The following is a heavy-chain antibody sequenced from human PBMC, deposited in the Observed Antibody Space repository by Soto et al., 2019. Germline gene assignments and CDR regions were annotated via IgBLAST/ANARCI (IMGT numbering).Heavy chain of an antibody. CDR1: GFTVSNNY. D-gene: IGHD6-13*01. J-gene: IGHJ6*02. Sequence: GGSLRLSCAVSGFTVSNNYMSWVRQAPGKGLEWVSVVYSGDFAYYADSVKGRFTISRDDSKNTLYLQMNSLKTEDTAVYYCTTSSSWPKSPKYYYYGMDVWGQGTTVTVSS. CDR3: TTSSSWPKSPKYYYYGMDV. CDR2: VYSGDFA. V-gene: IGHV3-53*01.